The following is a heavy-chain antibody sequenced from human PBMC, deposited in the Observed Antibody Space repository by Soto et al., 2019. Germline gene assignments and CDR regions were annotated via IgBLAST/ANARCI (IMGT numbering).Heavy chain of an antibody. CDR3: ARDPGGLIGSGSYP. CDR1: GGSISSSSYY. J-gene: IGHJ5*02. Sequence: SETLSLTCTVSGGSISSSSYYWGWIRKPPGKGLEWIGSIYYSGSTYYNPSLKSRVTISVDTSKNQFSLKLSSVTAADTAVYYCARDPGGLIGSGSYPWGQGTLVTVSS. CDR2: IYYSGST. V-gene: IGHV4-39*07. D-gene: IGHD3-10*01.